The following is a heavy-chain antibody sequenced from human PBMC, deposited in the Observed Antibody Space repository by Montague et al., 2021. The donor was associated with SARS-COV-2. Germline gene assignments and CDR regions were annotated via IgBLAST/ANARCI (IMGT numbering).Heavy chain of an antibody. V-gene: IGHV3-30-3*01. CDR3: ARVIVVGYYGMDV. J-gene: IGHJ6*02. CDR1: GFTSSSYA. D-gene: IGHD3-22*01. CDR2: ISYDGSNK. Sequence: SLRLSCAASGFTSSSYAMHWVRQAPGKGLEWVAVISYDGSNKYYADSVKGRFTISRDNSKNTLYLQMNSLRAEDTAVYYCARVIVVGYYGMDVWGQGTTVTVSS.